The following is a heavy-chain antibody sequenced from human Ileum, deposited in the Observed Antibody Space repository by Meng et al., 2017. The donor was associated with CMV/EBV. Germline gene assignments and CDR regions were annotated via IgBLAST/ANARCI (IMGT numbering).Heavy chain of an antibody. V-gene: IGHV4-4*07. Sequence: QMQLQESGPGLVNPSESLSLICSVSGGAIIGYHWNWIRQSAGKGLEWIGRVYSSGSTNFNPSLKSRLTMSVDTSTNQVSLDLSSVTAAATAVYYCARSDYSGNYFALDYWGPGSLVTVSS. J-gene: IGHJ4*02. CDR1: GGAIIGYH. D-gene: IGHD1-26*01. CDR2: VYSSGST. CDR3: ARSDYSGNYFALDY.